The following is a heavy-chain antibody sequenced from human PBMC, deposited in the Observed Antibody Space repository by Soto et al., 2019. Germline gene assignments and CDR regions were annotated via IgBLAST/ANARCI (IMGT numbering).Heavy chain of an antibody. J-gene: IGHJ4*02. D-gene: IGHD6-19*01. CDR2: INAGNGNT. V-gene: IGHV1-3*05. CDR3: ARAVAVAADFDY. CDR1: GYTFTGYA. Sequence: QVQLVQSGAEEKKPGASVKVSCKASGYTFTGYAMHWVRHAPVQRLEWMGWINAGNGNTKYSQKFQGRVTITRDTSASTAYMELSSLRSEDTAVYYCARAVAVAADFDYWGQGTLVTVSS.